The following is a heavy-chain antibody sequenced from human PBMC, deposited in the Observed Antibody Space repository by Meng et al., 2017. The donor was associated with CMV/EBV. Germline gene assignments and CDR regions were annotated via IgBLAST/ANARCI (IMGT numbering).Heavy chain of an antibody. J-gene: IGHJ6*02. CDR1: GGSFSGYY. CDR2: INHSGST. Sequence: GSLRLSCAVYGGSFSGYYLSWIRQPPGKGLEWIGEINHSGSTNYNPSLKSRVTITVDTSKNQFSLKLSSVTAADTAVYYCARGEWSRGQYQLQIARYYYYGMDVWGQGTTVTVSS. D-gene: IGHD2-2*01. CDR3: ARGEWSRGQYQLQIARYYYYGMDV. V-gene: IGHV4-34*01.